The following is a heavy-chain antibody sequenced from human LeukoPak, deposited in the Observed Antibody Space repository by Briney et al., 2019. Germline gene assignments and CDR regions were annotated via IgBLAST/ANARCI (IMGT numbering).Heavy chain of an antibody. CDR2: ISGSGGST. CDR3: AKDPSGIAAAGTDY. Sequence: GGSLRLSCAASGFTFSSYAVSWVRQAPGKGLEWVSAISGSGGSTYYADSVKGRFTISRDNSKNTLYLQMNSLRAEDTAVYYCAKDPSGIAAAGTDYWGQGTLVTVSS. D-gene: IGHD6-13*01. CDR1: GFTFSSYA. J-gene: IGHJ4*02. V-gene: IGHV3-23*01.